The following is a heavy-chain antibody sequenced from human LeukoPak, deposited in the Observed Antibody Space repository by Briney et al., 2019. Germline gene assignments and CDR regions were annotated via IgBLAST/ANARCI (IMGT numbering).Heavy chain of an antibody. CDR2: ISGSGGGT. V-gene: IGHV3-23*01. J-gene: IGHJ4*02. D-gene: IGHD3-22*01. CDR1: GFTFSTYA. Sequence: GGSLRLSCAAFGFTFSTYAMSWVRQAPGKGLEWVSGISGSGGGTYYADSVKGRFTISRDNFKNTLCLQMNSLRAEDTAVYYCAKGSLYDSSGYYYPDYWGQETLVTVSS. CDR3: AKGSLYDSSGYYYPDY.